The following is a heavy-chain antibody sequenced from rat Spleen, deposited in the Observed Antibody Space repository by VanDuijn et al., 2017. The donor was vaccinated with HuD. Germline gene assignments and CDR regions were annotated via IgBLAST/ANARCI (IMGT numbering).Heavy chain of an antibody. V-gene: IGHV5-22*01. CDR1: GFTFSDYY. J-gene: IGHJ3*01. Sequence: EVQLVDHGGGLVQPGRSLKLSCAASGFTFSDYYMAWVRQAPKKGLEWVASISYEGSGTYYGDSVKGRFTISRDNAKTTLYLQMNSLRSEDTATYYCARLSAEFAYWGQGTLVTVSS. CDR3: ARLSAEFAY. CDR2: ISYEGSGT.